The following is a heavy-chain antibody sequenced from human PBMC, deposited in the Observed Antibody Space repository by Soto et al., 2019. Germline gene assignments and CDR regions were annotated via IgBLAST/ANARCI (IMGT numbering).Heavy chain of an antibody. CDR1: GFTFSSYA. Sequence: GGSLSLSCAASGFTFSSYAMSWVRQAPGKGLEWVSAISGSGVSTYYADSVKGRFTISRDNSKNTLYLQMNSLRAEDTAVYYCSKSPGMYYYDSSGYYHYDYWGQGTLVTVPQ. J-gene: IGHJ4*02. D-gene: IGHD3-22*01. CDR2: ISGSGVST. V-gene: IGHV3-23*01. CDR3: SKSPGMYYYDSSGYYHYDY.